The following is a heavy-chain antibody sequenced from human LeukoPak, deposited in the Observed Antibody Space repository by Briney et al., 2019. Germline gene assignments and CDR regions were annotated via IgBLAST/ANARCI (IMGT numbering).Heavy chain of an antibody. CDR1: GYTFTGYY. D-gene: IGHD6-19*01. CDR2: INPNSGGT. V-gene: IGHV1-2*06. CDR3: ARSGSGWYVGTDY. Sequence: ASVKVSCKASGYTFTGYYMHWVRQAPGQGLEWMGRINPNSGGTNYALKFQGRVTMTRDTSISTAYMELSRLRSDDTAVYYCARSGSGWYVGTDYWGQGTLVTVSS. J-gene: IGHJ4*02.